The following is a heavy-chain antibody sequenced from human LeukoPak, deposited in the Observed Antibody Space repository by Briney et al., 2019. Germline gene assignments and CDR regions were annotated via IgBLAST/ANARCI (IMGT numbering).Heavy chain of an antibody. J-gene: IGHJ4*02. CDR2: IGIDSGNT. V-gene: IGHV3-48*01. D-gene: IGHD1-1*01. Sequence: GGSLRHSCTASGFPFIEYSMNWVRQAPGKGLEGISYIGIDSGNTKYADSVRGRFTISADKAKNSLYLQMNRLRVEDTAVYYCAREHNYAFDNWGQGTLVSVAS. CDR3: AREHNYAFDN. CDR1: GFPFIEYS.